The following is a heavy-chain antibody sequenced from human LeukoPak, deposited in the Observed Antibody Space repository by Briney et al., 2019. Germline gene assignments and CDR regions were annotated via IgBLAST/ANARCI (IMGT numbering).Heavy chain of an antibody. V-gene: IGHV1-18*01. D-gene: IGHD6-13*01. CDR1: GYTFTNYG. Sequence: VASVKVSCKASGYTFTNYGINWVRQAPGQGLEWMGWISAYNGDTNYAQKLQGRVTMTTDTSTSTAYMELRSLRSDDTALYYCARAMGDSSSWYELNFDSWGQGTLVTVSS. J-gene: IGHJ4*02. CDR3: ARAMGDSSSWYELNFDS. CDR2: ISAYNGDT.